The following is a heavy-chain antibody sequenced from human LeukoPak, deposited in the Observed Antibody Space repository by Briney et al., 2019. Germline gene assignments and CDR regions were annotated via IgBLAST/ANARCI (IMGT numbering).Heavy chain of an antibody. CDR2: INHSGST. CDR1: GGSLSGYY. Sequence: SETLSLTCAVYGGSLSGYYWSWIRQPPGKGLEWIGEINHSGSTNYNPSLKSRVTISVDTSKNQFSLKLSSVTAADTAVYYCARAPRIVGYTGRELGHWYFDLWGRGTLVTVSS. CDR3: ARAPRIVGYTGRELGHWYFDL. D-gene: IGHD6-13*01. V-gene: IGHV4-34*01. J-gene: IGHJ2*01.